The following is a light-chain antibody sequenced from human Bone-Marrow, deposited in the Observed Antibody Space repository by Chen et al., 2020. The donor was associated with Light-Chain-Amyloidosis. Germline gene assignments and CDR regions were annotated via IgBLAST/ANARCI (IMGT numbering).Light chain of an antibody. CDR1: QSISSY. V-gene: IGKV1-39*01. CDR3: QQSYST. J-gene: IGKJ1*01. Sequence: DIQLPPSPSSLSASVGDRVTITCRASQSISSYLNWYQQKPGKAPKLLIYAASSLQSGVPSRFSGSGAGTDFTLTISSLEPEDFATYYCQQSYSTFGQGTKVEIK. CDR2: AAS.